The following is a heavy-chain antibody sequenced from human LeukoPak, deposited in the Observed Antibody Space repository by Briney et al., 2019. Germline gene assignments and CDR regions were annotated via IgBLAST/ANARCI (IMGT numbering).Heavy chain of an antibody. CDR1: GFTFSSYW. V-gene: IGHV3-7*01. D-gene: IGHD3-22*01. J-gene: IGHJ4*02. CDR3: ARTSYDSSGYYLGDY. CDR2: IKPDGSDE. Sequence: PGGSLRLCCVVSGFTFSSYWMSWLRQAPGKGLEWVANIKPDGSDEYYVDSVKGRFTISRDNAKNSLHLQMNSLRAEDTAVYYCARTSYDSSGYYLGDYWGQGTLVTVSS.